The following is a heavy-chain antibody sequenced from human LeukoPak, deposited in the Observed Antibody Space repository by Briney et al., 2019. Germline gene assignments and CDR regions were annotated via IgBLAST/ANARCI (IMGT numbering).Heavy chain of an antibody. D-gene: IGHD4-23*01. CDR2: IKSKTDGGTT. J-gene: IGHJ4*02. V-gene: IGHV3-15*01. CDR3: FALTSLRDYGGITDY. Sequence: PGGSLRLSCAASGFTFSNAWMSWVRQAPGKGLEWVGRIKSKTDGGTTDYAAPVKGRFTIPRDDSKNTLYLQMNSLKTEDTAVYYCFALTSLRDYGGITDYWGQGTLVTVSS. CDR1: GFTFSNAW.